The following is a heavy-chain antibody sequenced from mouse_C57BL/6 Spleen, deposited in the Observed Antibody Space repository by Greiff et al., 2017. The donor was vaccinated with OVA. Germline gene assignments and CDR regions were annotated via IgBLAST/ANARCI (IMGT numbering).Heavy chain of an antibody. CDR2: IDPSDSYT. J-gene: IGHJ1*03. Sequence: QVQLQQPGAELVMPGASVKLSCKASGYTFTSYWMHWVKQRPGQGLEWIGEIDPSDSYTNYNQKFKGKSTLTVDKSSSTAYMQLSSLTSEDSAVYYCARGGSSRYWYFDVWGTGTTVTVSS. CDR3: ARGGSSRYWYFDV. D-gene: IGHD1-1*01. V-gene: IGHV1-69*01. CDR1: GYTFTSYW.